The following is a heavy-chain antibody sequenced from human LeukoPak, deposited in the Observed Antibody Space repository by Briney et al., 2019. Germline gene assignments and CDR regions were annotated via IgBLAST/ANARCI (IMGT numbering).Heavy chain of an antibody. CDR1: GFTFSGSA. D-gene: IGHD3-3*01. J-gene: IGHJ4*02. CDR3: AKDFDFWSSPFFDY. CDR2: IRSKAHNYAT. V-gene: IGHV3-73*01. Sequence: PGGSLRLSCAASGFTFSGSAMHWVRQTSGKGLEWVGRIRSKAHNYATVYAASVKGRFTISRDDSKNTAYLQMNSLSAEDTALYFCAKDFDFWSSPFFDYWGQGTLVTVSS.